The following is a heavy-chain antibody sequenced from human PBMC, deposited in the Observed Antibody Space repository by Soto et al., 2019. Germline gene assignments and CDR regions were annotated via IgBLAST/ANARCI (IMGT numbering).Heavy chain of an antibody. J-gene: IGHJ6*02. CDR3: ARDRVDTAMVGYYGMDV. D-gene: IGHD5-18*01. V-gene: IGHV1-46*01. CDR1: GYTFTSYY. CDR2: INPSGGST. Sequence: QVQLVQSGAEVKKPGASVKVSCKASGYTFTSYYMRWVRQAPGQGLEWMGIINPSGGSTSYAQKFQGRVTMTRDTSTSTVYMELSSLRSEDTAVYYCARDRVDTAMVGYYGMDVWGQGTTVTVSS.